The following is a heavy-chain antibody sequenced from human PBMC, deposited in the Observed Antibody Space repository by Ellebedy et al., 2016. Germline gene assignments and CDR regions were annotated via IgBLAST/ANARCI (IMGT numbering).Heavy chain of an antibody. Sequence: GESLKISXAASGFTFSSYAMHWVRQAPGKGLEWVAVISYDGSNKYYADSVKGRFTISRDNSKNTLYLQMNSLRAEDTAVYYCARVLSSHGDWLPNYYYYGMDVWGQGTTVTVSS. CDR3: ARVLSSHGDWLPNYYYYGMDV. V-gene: IGHV3-30-3*01. CDR1: GFTFSSYA. CDR2: ISYDGSNK. D-gene: IGHD4-17*01. J-gene: IGHJ6*02.